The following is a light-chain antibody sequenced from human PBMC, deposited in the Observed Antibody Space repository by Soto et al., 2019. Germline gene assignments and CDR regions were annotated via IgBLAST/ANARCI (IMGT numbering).Light chain of an antibody. CDR3: LQDYNYPRT. J-gene: IGKJ1*01. CDR2: AAS. CDR1: QGIRSD. Sequence: AIQMTQSPSSLSASVGDRVTITCRASQGIRSDLAWYQQKPGKAPNLLIFAASNLQSDVLSRFSGSGSGTDFTLTISSLQPEDSATYYCLQDYNYPRTFGQGTQVEIK. V-gene: IGKV1-6*01.